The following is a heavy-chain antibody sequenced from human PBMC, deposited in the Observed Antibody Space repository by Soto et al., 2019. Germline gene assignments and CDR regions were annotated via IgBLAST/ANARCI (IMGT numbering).Heavy chain of an antibody. V-gene: IGHV3-74*01. Sequence: GSLRLSCAASGFTLSDYWMHWVRQVPGKGLLWVSRISVDGGDTTYADSVKGRFTISRDNAKNSLYLQMNSLRAEDTAVYYCARDRGVDTAMVDYGDYDYYYYYMDVWGKGTTVTVSS. J-gene: IGHJ6*03. D-gene: IGHD5-18*01. CDR2: ISVDGGDT. CDR3: ARDRGVDTAMVDYGDYDYYYYYMDV. CDR1: GFTLSDYW.